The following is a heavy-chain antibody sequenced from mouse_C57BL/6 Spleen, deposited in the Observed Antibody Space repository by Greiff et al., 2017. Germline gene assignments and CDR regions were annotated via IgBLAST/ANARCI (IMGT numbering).Heavy chain of an antibody. D-gene: IGHD2-4*01. V-gene: IGHV5-4*03. CDR2: ISDGGSYT. J-gene: IGHJ2*01. Sequence: EVKLMESGGGLVKPGGSLKLSCAASGFTFSSYAMSWVRQTPEKRLEWVATISDGGSYTSYPDNVKGRFTISRDNAKNNLYLQMSHLKSEDTAMYYCARGGYDYDVSFDYWGQGTTLTVSS. CDR1: GFTFSSYA. CDR3: ARGGYDYDVSFDY.